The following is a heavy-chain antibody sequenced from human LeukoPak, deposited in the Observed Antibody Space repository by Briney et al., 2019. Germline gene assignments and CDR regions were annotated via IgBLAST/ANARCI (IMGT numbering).Heavy chain of an antibody. V-gene: IGHV3-15*01. CDR3: TTTYYYDSSPGSFDY. J-gene: IGHJ4*02. Sequence: GGSLRLSCAASGFIFSNAWMNWVRQAPGKGLEWVGRIKSKTDGGPEDYAAPVKGRFTISRDDSKNMLYLQMNNLKTEDTAVYYCTTTYYYDSSPGSFDYWGQGTLVTVSS. CDR1: GFIFSNAW. CDR2: IKSKTDGGPE. D-gene: IGHD3-22*01.